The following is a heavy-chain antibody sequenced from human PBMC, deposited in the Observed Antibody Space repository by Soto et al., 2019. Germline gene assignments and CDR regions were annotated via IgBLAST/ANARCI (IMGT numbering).Heavy chain of an antibody. CDR3: AREVVGYDSSGYPSPENWFDP. CDR1: GYTFTSYD. J-gene: IGHJ5*02. D-gene: IGHD3-22*01. CDR2: MNPNSGNT. Sequence: GASVKVSCKASGYTFTSYDINWVRQATGQGLEWMGWMNPNSGNTGYAQKFQGRVTMTRDTSMSTAYMELSSLRSEDTAVYYCAREVVGYDSSGYPSPENWFDPWGQGTLVTSPQ. V-gene: IGHV1-8*01.